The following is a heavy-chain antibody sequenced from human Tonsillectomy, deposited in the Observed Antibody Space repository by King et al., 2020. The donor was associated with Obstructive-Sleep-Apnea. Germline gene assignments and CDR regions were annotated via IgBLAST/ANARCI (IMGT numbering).Heavy chain of an antibody. Sequence: VQLVESGGGVVQPGRSLRLSCAASRFTFSNYAMHWVRQAPGKGLAWVAIISYDGSNKYNADSVQGRFTISRDDSKNTLYLQMNSLRAEDTAVYYCARDHGYSYGYIDYYFDYWGQGTLVTVSS. J-gene: IGHJ4*02. V-gene: IGHV3-30-3*01. CDR1: RFTFSNYA. D-gene: IGHD5-18*01. CDR2: ISYDGSNK. CDR3: ARDHGYSYGYIDYYFDY.